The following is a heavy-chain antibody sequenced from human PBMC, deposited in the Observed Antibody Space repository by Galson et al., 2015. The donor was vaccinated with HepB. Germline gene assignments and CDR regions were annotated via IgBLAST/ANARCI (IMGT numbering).Heavy chain of an antibody. Sequence: SETLSLTCTVSGGSISSGSYYWGWIRQPPGKGLEWSGSIYYSGSTYYNPSLKSRVTISVDTSKNQFSLKLSSVTAADTAVYYCARLSGGSGWDPPVDYWGQGTLVTVSS. D-gene: IGHD6-19*01. CDR2: IYYSGST. J-gene: IGHJ4*02. CDR1: GGSISSGSYY. CDR3: ARLSGGSGWDPPVDY. V-gene: IGHV4-39*01.